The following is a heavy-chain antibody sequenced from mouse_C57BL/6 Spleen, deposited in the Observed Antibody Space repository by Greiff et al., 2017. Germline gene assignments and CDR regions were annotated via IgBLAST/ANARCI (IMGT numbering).Heavy chain of an antibody. Sequence: QVQLQQPGAELVKPGASVKLSCKASGYTFTSYWMHWVKQRPGQGLEWIGMIHPNSGSTNYNEKFKSKATLTVDKSSSTAYMQLSSLTSEDSAVXYCARYTTVVADYFDYWGQGTTLTVSS. CDR2: IHPNSGST. J-gene: IGHJ2*01. CDR1: GYTFTSYW. CDR3: ARYTTVVADYFDY. V-gene: IGHV1-64*01. D-gene: IGHD1-1*01.